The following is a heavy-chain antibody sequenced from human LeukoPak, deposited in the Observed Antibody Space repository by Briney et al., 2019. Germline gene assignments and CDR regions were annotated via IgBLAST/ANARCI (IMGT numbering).Heavy chain of an antibody. D-gene: IGHD3-10*01. V-gene: IGHV3-7*01. CDR2: IKQDGSEK. CDR1: GFTFSSYW. CDR3: AKSPITMVRGVPNYFDY. J-gene: IGHJ4*02. Sequence: GSLRLSCAASGFTFSSYWMSWVRQAPGKGLEWVANIKQDGSEKYYVDSVKGRFTISRDNAKNSLYLQMNSLRAEDTAVYYCAKSPITMVRGVPNYFDYWGQGTLVTVSS.